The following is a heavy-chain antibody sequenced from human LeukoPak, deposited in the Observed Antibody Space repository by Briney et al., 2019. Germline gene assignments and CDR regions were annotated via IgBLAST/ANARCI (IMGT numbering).Heavy chain of an antibody. Sequence: SETLSLTCTVSGGSISSSSYYWSWIRQPPGKGLEWIGYIYYRGSTNYNSSLKSRVTISVATSKNQFSLKLSSVTAADSAVYYCARAAMGDYYYDYYMDVWGKGTTVTVSS. J-gene: IGHJ6*03. CDR3: ARAAMGDYYYDYYMDV. CDR2: IYYRGST. D-gene: IGHD3-16*01. CDR1: GGSISSSSYY. V-gene: IGHV4-61*01.